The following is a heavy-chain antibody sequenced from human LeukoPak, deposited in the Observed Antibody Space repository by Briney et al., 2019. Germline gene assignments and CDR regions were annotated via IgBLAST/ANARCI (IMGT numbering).Heavy chain of an antibody. CDR1: GFTFSDYY. CDR3: ARDFYYGSGSYGWYYYYYYMDV. D-gene: IGHD3-10*01. CDR2: IKQDGSEK. Sequence: GGSLRLSCAASGFTFSDYYMSWMRQAPGKGLEWVANIKQDGSEKYYVDSVKGRFTISRDNAKNSLYLQMNSLRAEDTAVYYCARDFYYGSGSYGWYYYYYYMDVWGKGTTVTVSS. J-gene: IGHJ6*03. V-gene: IGHV3-7*01.